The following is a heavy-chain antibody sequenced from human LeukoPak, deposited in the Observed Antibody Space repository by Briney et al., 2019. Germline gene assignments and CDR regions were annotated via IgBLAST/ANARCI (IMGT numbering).Heavy chain of an antibody. CDR1: GYTRTELY. D-gene: IGHD2-8*01. CDR3: AAVGVYFGAYFYS. V-gene: IGHV1-24*01. J-gene: IGHJ4*02. Sequence: ASVKVSCKVSGYTRTELYIHWVRQAPGKGVEWMGGFDPENGETIYAQKFQSRVTMTEDTATDTAYMEVSRLRSDYTAVFYCAAVGVYFGAYFYSWGQGTLVTVSS. CDR2: FDPENGET.